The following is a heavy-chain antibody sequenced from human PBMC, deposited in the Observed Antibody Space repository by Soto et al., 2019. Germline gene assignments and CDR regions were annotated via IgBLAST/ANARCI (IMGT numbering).Heavy chain of an antibody. J-gene: IGHJ6*02. CDR3: ARDSYCSGGSCYSSEYYYGMDV. CDR1: GGTFSSYA. CDR2: IIPIFGTA. Sequence: QVQLVQSGAEVKKPGSSVKVSCKASGGTFSSYAISWVRQAPGQGLEWMGGIIPIFGTANYAQKFQGRVTITADESTRTAYMELSSLRSEEPAVYYCARDSYCSGGSCYSSEYYYGMDVWGQGTTVTVSS. D-gene: IGHD2-15*01. V-gene: IGHV1-69*01.